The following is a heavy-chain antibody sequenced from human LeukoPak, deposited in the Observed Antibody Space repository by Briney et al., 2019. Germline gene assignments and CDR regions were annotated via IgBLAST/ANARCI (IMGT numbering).Heavy chain of an antibody. CDR3: ARRSMVRTVGYYYGLDV. Sequence: SETLSLTCIVSGGSISSDYWSWIRQPPGKGLEWIGYIYYSGSTSYNPSLKSRATISVDTSMKQFSLKLSSVTAADTAVYYCARRSMVRTVGYYYGLDVWGQGTTVTVSS. CDR1: GGSISSDY. V-gene: IGHV4-59*08. J-gene: IGHJ6*02. CDR2: IYYSGST. D-gene: IGHD4/OR15-4a*01.